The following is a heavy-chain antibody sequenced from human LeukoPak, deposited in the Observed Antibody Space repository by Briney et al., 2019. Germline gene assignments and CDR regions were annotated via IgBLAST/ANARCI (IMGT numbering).Heavy chain of an antibody. CDR3: AITHTLWFGELLY. J-gene: IGHJ4*02. Sequence: GGSLRLSCAASGFTFSSYGMHWVRQAPGKGLEWVAVISCDGSNKYYADSVKGRFTISRDNSKNTLYLQMNSLRAEDTAVYYCAITHTLWFGELLYWGQGTLVTVSS. D-gene: IGHD3-10*01. V-gene: IGHV3-30*03. CDR1: GFTFSSYG. CDR2: ISCDGSNK.